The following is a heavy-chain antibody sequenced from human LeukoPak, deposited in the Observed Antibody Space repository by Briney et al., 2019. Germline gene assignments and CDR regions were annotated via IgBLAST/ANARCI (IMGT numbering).Heavy chain of an antibody. V-gene: IGHV3-48*01. CDR3: ARCGLGSSTINWFDP. Sequence: GGSLRLSCAASGFTFSSYSTNWVRQAPGKGLEWVSYISSSSTIYYADSVKGRFTISRDNAKNSLYLQMNSLRAEDTAVYYCARCGLGSSTINWFDPWGQGTLVTVSS. CDR1: GFTFSSYS. J-gene: IGHJ5*02. CDR2: ISSSSTI. D-gene: IGHD2-2*01.